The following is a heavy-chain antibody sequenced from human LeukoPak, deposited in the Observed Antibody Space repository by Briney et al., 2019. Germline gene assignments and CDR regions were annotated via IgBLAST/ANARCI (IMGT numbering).Heavy chain of an antibody. J-gene: IGHJ4*02. Sequence: PGGSLRLSCAASGFIFSSYGMNWVRQAPGKGLEWVANIKQDGSEKYYVDSVKGRFTISRDNAKNSLYLQMNSLRAEDTAVYYCAKFPGRNYFDYWGQGTLVTVSS. V-gene: IGHV3-7*03. CDR1: GFIFSSYG. D-gene: IGHD3-10*01. CDR2: IKQDGSEK. CDR3: AKFPGRNYFDY.